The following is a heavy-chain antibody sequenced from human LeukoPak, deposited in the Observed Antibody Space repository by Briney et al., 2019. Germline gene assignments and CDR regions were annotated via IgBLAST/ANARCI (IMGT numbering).Heavy chain of an antibody. J-gene: IGHJ5*02. Sequence: GGSLRLSCAASGFTFSSYAIHWVRQAPGKGLEGVALISFDGSNKYYADSVKGRFTISRDNSKNTLYLQMNSLRAEDTAVYYCARGPGAYYYGSGNSFDPWGQGTLVTVSS. D-gene: IGHD3-10*01. CDR3: ARGPGAYYYGSGNSFDP. CDR1: GFTFSSYA. CDR2: ISFDGSNK. V-gene: IGHV3-30*04.